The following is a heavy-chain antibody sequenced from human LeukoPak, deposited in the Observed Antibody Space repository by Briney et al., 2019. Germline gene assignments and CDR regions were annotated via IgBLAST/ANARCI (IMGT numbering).Heavy chain of an antibody. J-gene: IGHJ4*02. CDR3: ARVPYDFWSGYSDY. V-gene: IGHV3-64*01. D-gene: IGHD3-3*01. CDR2: ISSNGGST. CDR1: GFTFSSYA. Sequence: PGGSLRLSCAASGFTFSSYAMHWVRQAPGKGLEYVSAISSNGGSTYYANSVKGRFTISRDNSKSTLYLQMGSLRAEDMAVYYCARVPYDFWSGYSDYWGQGTLVTVSS.